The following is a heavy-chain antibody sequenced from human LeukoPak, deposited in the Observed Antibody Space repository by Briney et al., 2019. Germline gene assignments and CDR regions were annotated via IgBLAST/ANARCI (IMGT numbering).Heavy chain of an antibody. Sequence: GRSLRLSCAASGVTFRNYWMSWVRQAPGTGLEWVANIKQDGSDKNYVTSVRGRFTISRDNAESSLYLQMNSLRVEDTAVYYCVRNLAVAGTCFDSWGQGTLVTVSS. CDR2: IKQDGSDK. D-gene: IGHD6-19*01. CDR1: GVTFRNYW. CDR3: VRNLAVAGTCFDS. V-gene: IGHV3-7*03. J-gene: IGHJ4*02.